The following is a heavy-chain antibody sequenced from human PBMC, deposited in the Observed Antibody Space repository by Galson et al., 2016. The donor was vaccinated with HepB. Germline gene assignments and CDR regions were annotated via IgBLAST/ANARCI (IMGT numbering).Heavy chain of an antibody. D-gene: IGHD3-22*01. V-gene: IGHV3-30*04. CDR3: AREDSSGYYYFDY. CDR2: ISYDGGNK. CDR1: GFTFGDYA. J-gene: IGHJ4*02. Sequence: LRLSCAASGFTFGDYAMSWVRQAPGKGLEWVALISYDGGNKYYADPVKGRFTISRDNSKNTLYLQMNSLRAEDTAVYYCAREDSSGYYYFDYWGQGTLVTVSS.